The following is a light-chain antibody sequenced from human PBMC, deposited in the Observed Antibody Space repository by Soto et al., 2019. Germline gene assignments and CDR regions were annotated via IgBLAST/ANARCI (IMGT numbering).Light chain of an antibody. Sequence: DIQMTQSPSSLSASIGDRVTITCQASQDIGNSVNWYQQLPGKPPKPLIYGATNLEAGVPLRFSGRGSGTHVTFTIASLEPEDIATYSCQQYDDLPSITFGQGTRLEIK. CDR1: QDIGNS. CDR3: QQYDDLPSIT. CDR2: GAT. J-gene: IGKJ5*01. V-gene: IGKV1-33*01.